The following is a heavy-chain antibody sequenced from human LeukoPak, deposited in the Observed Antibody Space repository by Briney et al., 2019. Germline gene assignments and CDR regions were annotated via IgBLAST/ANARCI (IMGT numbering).Heavy chain of an antibody. Sequence: SETLSLTCTVSGGSISSSSYYWGWIRQPPGKGLEWIGSIYYSGSTYYNPSLKSRVTISVDTSKNQFSLKLSSVTAADTAVYYCARDVVSSGLHFDYWGQGTLVTVSS. V-gene: IGHV4-39*07. CDR3: ARDVVSSGLHFDY. CDR1: GGSISSSSYY. CDR2: IYYSGST. J-gene: IGHJ4*02. D-gene: IGHD2-15*01.